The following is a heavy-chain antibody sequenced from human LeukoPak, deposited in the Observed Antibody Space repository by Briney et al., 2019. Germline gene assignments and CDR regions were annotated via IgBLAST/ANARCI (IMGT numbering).Heavy chain of an antibody. D-gene: IGHD3-3*01. V-gene: IGHV1-69*01. Sequence: ASVKLSCKASGGTFSSYAISWVRQAPGQGLEWMGGIIPIFGTANYAQKFQGRVTITADESTSTAYMELSSLRSEDTAVYYCASTSPDFWSGYLKYYFDYWGQGTLVTVSS. CDR1: GGTFSSYA. CDR3: ASTSPDFWSGYLKYYFDY. CDR2: IIPIFGTA. J-gene: IGHJ4*02.